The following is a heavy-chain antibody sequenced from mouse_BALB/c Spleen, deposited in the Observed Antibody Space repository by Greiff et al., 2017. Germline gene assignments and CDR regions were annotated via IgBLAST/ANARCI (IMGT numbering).Heavy chain of an antibody. D-gene: IGHD3-3*01. CDR2: IYPGSGST. CDR1: GYTFTSYW. J-gene: IGHJ3*01. V-gene: IGHV1S22*01. Sequence: LQQPGSELVRPGASVKLSCKASGYTFTSYWMHWVKQRPGQGLEWIGNIYPGSGSTNYDEKFKSKATLTVDTSSSTAYMQLSSLTSEDSAVYYCARGGRFAYWGQGTLVTVSA. CDR3: ARGGRFAY.